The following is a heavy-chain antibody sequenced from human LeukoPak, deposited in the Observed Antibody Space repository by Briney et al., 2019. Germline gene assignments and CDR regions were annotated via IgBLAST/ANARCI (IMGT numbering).Heavy chain of an antibody. D-gene: IGHD2/OR15-2a*01. CDR3: ARGTFGVTAAHY. J-gene: IGHJ4*02. V-gene: IGHV3-53*01. CDR1: GFTVSSKY. Sequence: GGSLRFSCAASGFTVSSKYMSWVRQAPGKGLEWVSVIYNDGSTYYADSVKGRFTISRDNSKNTLYLQMNSLRAEDTAVYYCARGTFGVTAAHYWGRGTLVTVSS. CDR2: IYNDGST.